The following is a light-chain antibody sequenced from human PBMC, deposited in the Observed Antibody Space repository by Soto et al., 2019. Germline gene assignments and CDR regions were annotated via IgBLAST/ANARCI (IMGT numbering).Light chain of an antibody. J-gene: IGKJ1*01. CDR2: SAF. CDR3: QHHGSSPWS. Sequence: EIVLTQSPGTLSLSPGERGTLSCRASQSVSSNYLAWYQQKPGQAPRLLIYSAFSSATGIPDRFSGSGSGTDFTLTISRLEPQDFAGYASQHHGSSPWSFGHGTTVQL. V-gene: IGKV3-20*01. CDR1: QSVSSNY.